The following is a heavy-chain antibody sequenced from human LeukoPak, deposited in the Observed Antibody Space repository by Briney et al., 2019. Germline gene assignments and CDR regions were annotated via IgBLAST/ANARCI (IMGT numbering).Heavy chain of an antibody. CDR1: GFTFSKAW. V-gene: IGHV3-15*01. Sequence: GGSLRLSCAVSGFTFSKAWMSWVRQTPGKGLEWVGRILSNIDGGTTDYAAPVKGGFTISRDDSKSTLYLQMNSLRDEDTAVYYCARRGYSSSSEYGMDVWGQGTTVTVSS. D-gene: IGHD6-6*01. CDR3: ARRGYSSSSEYGMDV. CDR2: ILSNIDGGTT. J-gene: IGHJ6*02.